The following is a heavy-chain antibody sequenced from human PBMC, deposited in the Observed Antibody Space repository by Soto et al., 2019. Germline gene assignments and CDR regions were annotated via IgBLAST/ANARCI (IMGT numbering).Heavy chain of an antibody. CDR2: IIPIFGTA. CDR1: GGTFSSYA. V-gene: IGHV1-69*13. Sequence: SVKVSCKASGGTFSSYAISWVRRAPGQGLEWMGGIIPIFGTANYAQKFQGRVTITADESTSTAYMELSSLRSEDTAVYYCARSLAARPGYYYYYGMDVWGQGTTVTVSS. J-gene: IGHJ6*02. D-gene: IGHD6-6*01. CDR3: ARSLAARPGYYYYYGMDV.